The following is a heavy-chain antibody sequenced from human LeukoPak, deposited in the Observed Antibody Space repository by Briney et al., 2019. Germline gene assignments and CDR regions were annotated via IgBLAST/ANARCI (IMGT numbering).Heavy chain of an antibody. CDR1: GGSFSGYY. V-gene: IGHV4-34*01. J-gene: IGHJ4*02. CDR2: INHSGST. CDR3: ARVPHDHSLDY. Sequence: SETLSLTCAVYGGSFSGYYWSWIRQPPGKGLEWIGEINHSGSTNYNPSLKSRVTISVDTSKNQFSLKLSSVTAADTAVYYCARVPHDHSLDYWGQGTLVTVSS. D-gene: IGHD3-3*01.